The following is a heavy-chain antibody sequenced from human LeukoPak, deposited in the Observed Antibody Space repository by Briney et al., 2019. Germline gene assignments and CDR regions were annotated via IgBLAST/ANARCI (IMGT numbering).Heavy chain of an antibody. Sequence: GGSLRLSCAASGFTFSSSWMTWVRQTPGEGLEWVANIKYDSSQKDYVDSVRGRFTISRDNAKNALYQQMNTPRVEDTAMYYCTRNREWNLWDYWGQGTLVTVSS. CDR2: IKYDSSQK. J-gene: IGHJ4*02. D-gene: IGHD1-7*01. V-gene: IGHV3-7*01. CDR1: GFTFSSSW. CDR3: TRNREWNLWDY.